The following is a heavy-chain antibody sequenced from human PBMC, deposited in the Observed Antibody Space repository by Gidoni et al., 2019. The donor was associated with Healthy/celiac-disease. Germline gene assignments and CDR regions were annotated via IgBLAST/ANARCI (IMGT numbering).Heavy chain of an antibody. Sequence: EVQLVESGGGLVKPGGSLRLSCAASGFTFSNAWMRWVRQAPGKGLEWVGRIKSKTDGGTTDYAAPVKGRFTISRDDSKNTLYLQMNSLKTEDTAVYYCTTGGVIVPAAIADYYMDVWGKGTTVTVSS. CDR2: IKSKTDGGTT. CDR1: GFTFSNAW. V-gene: IGHV3-15*01. J-gene: IGHJ6*03. CDR3: TTGGVIVPAAIADYYMDV. D-gene: IGHD2-2*02.